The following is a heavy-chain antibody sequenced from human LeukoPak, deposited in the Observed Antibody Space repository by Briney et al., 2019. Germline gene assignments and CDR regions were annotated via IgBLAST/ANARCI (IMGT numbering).Heavy chain of an antibody. CDR1: GFTFSSYW. Sequence: GSLRLSCAASGFTFSSYWMHWVRQAPGKGLVWVSRINSDGSTTTYADPVQGRFTISRDNAKNTLYLQMNSLRAEDTAVYYCARGYPYFDYWGQGTPVTVSS. CDR2: INSDGSTT. CDR3: ARGYPYFDY. D-gene: IGHD3-16*02. V-gene: IGHV3-74*01. J-gene: IGHJ4*02.